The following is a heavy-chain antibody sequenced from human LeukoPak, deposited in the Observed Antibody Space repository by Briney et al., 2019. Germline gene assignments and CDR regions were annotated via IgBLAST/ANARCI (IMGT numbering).Heavy chain of an antibody. CDR3: ARVPSGYSYWYFDL. J-gene: IGHJ2*01. CDR1: GYTFTCYS. V-gene: IGHV1-2*02. D-gene: IGHD3-3*01. Sequence: ASVKVSCKASGYTFTCYSMHWVRHAPGQGLEWMGWINPNSGGTNYAQKFQGRVTMTRDTSISTAYMELSRLRSDDTAVYYCARVPSGYSYWYFDLWGRGTLVTVSS. CDR2: INPNSGGT.